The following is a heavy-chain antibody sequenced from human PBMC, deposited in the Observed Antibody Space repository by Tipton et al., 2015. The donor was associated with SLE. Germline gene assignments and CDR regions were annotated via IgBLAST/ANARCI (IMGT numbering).Heavy chain of an antibody. D-gene: IGHD1-26*01. CDR1: GFTFSTYA. CDR2: ISYDGSHK. CDR3: VREKSGGYLDAFDI. J-gene: IGHJ3*02. Sequence: SLRLSCAASGFTFSTYAMHWVRQAPGKGLEWVAVISYDGSHKNYADSVKGRFTISRDNSKNTLYLQMNSLRAEDTGVYYCVREKSGGYLDAFDIWGHGTTVTVSS. V-gene: IGHV3-30*04.